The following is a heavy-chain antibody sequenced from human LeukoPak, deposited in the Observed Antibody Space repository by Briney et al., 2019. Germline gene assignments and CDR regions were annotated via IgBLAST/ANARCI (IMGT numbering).Heavy chain of an antibody. CDR2: IKSKTDGGTT. Sequence: GGSLRLSCAASGFTFSNAWMSWVRQAPGKGLEWVGRIKSKTDGGTTDYAAPVKGRFTISRDHSEDTLYLQMNSLKTEDTAVYYCILAAAGPAYWGQGALVTVSS. CDR1: GFTFSNAW. J-gene: IGHJ4*02. V-gene: IGHV3-15*01. D-gene: IGHD6-13*01. CDR3: ILAAAGPAY.